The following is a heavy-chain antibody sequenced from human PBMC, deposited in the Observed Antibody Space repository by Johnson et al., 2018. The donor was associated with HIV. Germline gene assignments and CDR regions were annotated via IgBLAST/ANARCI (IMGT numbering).Heavy chain of an antibody. J-gene: IGHJ3*02. CDR2: INWDGDRT. D-gene: IGHD2-21*02. CDR1: GFTFSSYG. Sequence: VQLVESGGGVVQPGRSLKLSCAASGFTFSSYGMHWVRQAPGKGLEWVSGINWDGDRTGYADSVKGRFTISRDNAKTSLYLQMNSLRAEYTALYYCARRGDCGGDCYPDGFDIWGQGTMVTVSS. CDR3: ARRGDCGGDCYPDGFDI. V-gene: IGHV3-20*04.